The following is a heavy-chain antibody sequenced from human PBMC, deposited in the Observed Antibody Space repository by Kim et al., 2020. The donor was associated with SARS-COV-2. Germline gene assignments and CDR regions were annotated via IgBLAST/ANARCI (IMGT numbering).Heavy chain of an antibody. Sequence: DGRNKYYADSVKGRVYISRDDSRNTLYLQMNSVRAEDTAVSYWATHDFDYWGQGTLVTVSS. CDR3: ATHDFDY. V-gene: IGHV3-30*01. CDR2: DGRNK. J-gene: IGHJ4*02.